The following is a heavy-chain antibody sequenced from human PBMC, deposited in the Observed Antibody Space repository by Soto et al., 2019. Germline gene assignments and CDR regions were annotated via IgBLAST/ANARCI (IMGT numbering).Heavy chain of an antibody. CDR2: IYSGGST. CDR1: GFTVSSNY. CDR3: ARVPIYGDYYYGMDV. D-gene: IGHD4-17*01. Sequence: GGSLRLSCAASGFTVSSNYMSWVRQAPGKGLEWVSVIYSGGSTYYADSVKGRFTISRDNSKNTLYLQMNSLRAEDTAVYYCARVPIYGDYYYGMDVWGQGTTVTVSS. J-gene: IGHJ6*02. V-gene: IGHV3-53*01.